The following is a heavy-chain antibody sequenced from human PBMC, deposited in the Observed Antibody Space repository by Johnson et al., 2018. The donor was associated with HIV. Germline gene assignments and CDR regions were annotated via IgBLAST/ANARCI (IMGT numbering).Heavy chain of an antibody. CDR3: AKDRVVQSVGDAFDI. D-gene: IGHD2-2*01. CDR1: GFTFSSHG. J-gene: IGHJ3*02. CDR2: ISYDGSNK. Sequence: QVQLVESGGGVVQPGRSLRLSCGASGFTFSSHGMHWVRQAPGKGLEWVAVISYDGSNKYYADSVKGRFTISRDNAKNSLYLQMNSLRAEDTALYYCAKDRVVQSVGDAFDIWGQGTMVTVSS. V-gene: IGHV3-30*18.